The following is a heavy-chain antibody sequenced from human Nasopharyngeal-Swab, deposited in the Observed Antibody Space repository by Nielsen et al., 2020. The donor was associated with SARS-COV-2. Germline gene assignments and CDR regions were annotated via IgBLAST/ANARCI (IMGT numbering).Heavy chain of an antibody. D-gene: IGHD3-3*01. CDR3: ARVDADYDFWSGSKSGLFDY. CDR2: ISSSSSYI. CDR1: GFTFSSYS. J-gene: IGHJ4*02. V-gene: IGHV3-21*01. Sequence: GESLKISCAASGFTFSSYSMNWVRQAPGKGLEWVSSISSSSSYIYCADSVKGRFTISRDNAKNSLYLQMNSLRAEDTAVYYCARVDADYDFWSGSKSGLFDYWGQGTLVTVSS.